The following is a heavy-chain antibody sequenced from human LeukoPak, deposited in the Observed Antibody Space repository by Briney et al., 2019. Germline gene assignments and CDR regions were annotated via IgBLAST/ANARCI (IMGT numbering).Heavy chain of an antibody. V-gene: IGHV3-74*03. D-gene: IGHD2-15*01. CDR1: RFTLSSYW. CDR3: ATPDIRDQYDFDR. CDR2: INPDGSSA. J-gene: IGHJ4*02. Sequence: GESLRLSCAXSRFTLSSYWMHWVRQAPGKGLVWVSRINPDGSSATYADSVKGRFTISRDNVKNTVYLQMNSLRAEDTAVYYCATPDIRDQYDFDRWGQGTLVIVSS.